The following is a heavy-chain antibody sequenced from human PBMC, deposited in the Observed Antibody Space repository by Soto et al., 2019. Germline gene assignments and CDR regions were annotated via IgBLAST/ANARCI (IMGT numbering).Heavy chain of an antibody. V-gene: IGHV3-23*01. CDR2: ISGSDGST. Sequence: PGGSLRLSCAASGFTFSSYAMSWVRQAPGKGLEWVSAISGSDGSTYHAESVKGRFTISRDNSKNTLYLQMNSLRAEDTAVYYCANDPYGGYFLRVAFWGNGTLVPVSS. J-gene: IGHJ4*01. CDR1: GFTFSSYA. D-gene: IGHD5-12*01. CDR3: ANDPYGGYFLRVAF.